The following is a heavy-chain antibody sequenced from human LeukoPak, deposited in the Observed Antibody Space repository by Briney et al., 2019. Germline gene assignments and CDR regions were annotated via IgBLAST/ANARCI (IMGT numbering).Heavy chain of an antibody. Sequence: GGSLRLSCAASGFTFSSYAMHWVRQAPGKGLEWVAVISYDGSNKYYADSVKGRFTISRDNSKNTLYLQMNSLRAEDTAVYYCAREIRARAHDYWGQGTLVTVSS. CDR3: AREIRARAHDY. V-gene: IGHV3-30*04. CDR2: ISYDGSNK. J-gene: IGHJ4*02. CDR1: GFTFSSYA.